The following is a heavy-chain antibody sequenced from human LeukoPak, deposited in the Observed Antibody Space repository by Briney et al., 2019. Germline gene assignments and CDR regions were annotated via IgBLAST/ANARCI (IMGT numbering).Heavy chain of an antibody. CDR1: GFTVSSNY. CDR2: ISNDGDT. J-gene: IGHJ4*02. Sequence: GGSLRLSCAASGFTVSSNYMSWVRQGPGKGLECVSVISNDGDTYYADSVKSRFTISRDTSKNTVSLQMNSLRAEDTAVYYCAGDKTTGGWYEFDYWGQGTLVTVSS. CDR3: AGDKTTGGWYEFDY. V-gene: IGHV3-53*01. D-gene: IGHD6-19*01.